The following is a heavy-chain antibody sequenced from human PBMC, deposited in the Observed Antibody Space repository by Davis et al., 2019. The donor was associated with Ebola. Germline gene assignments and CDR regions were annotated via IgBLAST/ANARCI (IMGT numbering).Heavy chain of an antibody. CDR1: GGTFSSYA. D-gene: IGHD3-10*01. CDR2: IIPIFDTA. Sequence: SVKVSCKASGGTFSSYAISWVRQAPGQGLEWVGGIIPIFDTASYAHNFQDRVTITADESRITAYLELSSLRSEDTAVYYCAKDRYYGNNPLYYESETWGQGTLVTVSS. J-gene: IGHJ5*02. CDR3: AKDRYYGNNPLYYESET. V-gene: IGHV1-69*13.